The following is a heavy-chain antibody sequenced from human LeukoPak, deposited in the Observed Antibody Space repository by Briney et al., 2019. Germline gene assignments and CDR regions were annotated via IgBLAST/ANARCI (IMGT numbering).Heavy chain of an antibody. CDR3: ATGRDGGYSYGSAFDY. CDR1: GYTFTSYY. Sequence: ASVKVSCKASGYTFTSYYMHWVRQAPGQGLEWMGILNPSGGSTTYAQKFQGRVTITADESTSTAYMELSSLRSEDTAVYYCATGRDGGYSYGSAFDYWGQGTLVTVSS. CDR2: LNPSGGST. D-gene: IGHD5-18*01. V-gene: IGHV1-46*01. J-gene: IGHJ4*02.